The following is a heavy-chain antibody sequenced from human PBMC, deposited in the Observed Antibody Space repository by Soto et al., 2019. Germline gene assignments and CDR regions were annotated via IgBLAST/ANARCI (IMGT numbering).Heavy chain of an antibody. D-gene: IGHD1-20*01. CDR3: ATASRDNRLYGMDV. CDR1: GFTVSNTY. V-gene: IGHV3-53*01. J-gene: IGHJ6*02. CDR2: IYSGGST. Sequence: GGSLRLSCAVSGFTVSNTYMSWVRQAPGKGLEWVSLIYSGGSTSYADSVKGQFTISRDNSKNTLYLHMNSLRAEDTAVYYCATASRDNRLYGMDVWGQGTTVTVSS.